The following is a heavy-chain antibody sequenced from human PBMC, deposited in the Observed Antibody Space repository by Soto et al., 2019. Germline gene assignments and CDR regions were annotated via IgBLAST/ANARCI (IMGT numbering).Heavy chain of an antibody. J-gene: IGHJ6*02. CDR1: GFTFNNYG. Sequence: QVQLVESGGGVVQPGRSLRLSCAASGFTFNNYGMHWVRQAPGKGLEWLAVIWNDGSNNYYANSVKGRFTNSRDNSKNTLYLQMNSLRAEDAAVYYCARRQIPPPTRGAANARGGMDVWGQGTTVTVSS. CDR3: ARRQIPPPTRGAANARGGMDV. V-gene: IGHV3-33*01. D-gene: IGHD6-25*01. CDR2: IWNDGSNN.